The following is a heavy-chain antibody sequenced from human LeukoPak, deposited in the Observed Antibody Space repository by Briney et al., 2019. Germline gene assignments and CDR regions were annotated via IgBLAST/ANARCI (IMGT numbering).Heavy chain of an antibody. V-gene: IGHV3-23*01. D-gene: IGHD3-3*01. Sequence: GGSLRLSCTASGFTFSSYAMSWVRQAPGKGLEWVSAISGSGGSTYYADSVKGRFTISRDNSKNTLYLQMNSLRAEDTAVYYCAKVSAITIFGVVMPSFDYWGQGTLVTVSS. J-gene: IGHJ4*02. CDR3: AKVSAITIFGVVMPSFDY. CDR1: GFTFSSYA. CDR2: ISGSGGST.